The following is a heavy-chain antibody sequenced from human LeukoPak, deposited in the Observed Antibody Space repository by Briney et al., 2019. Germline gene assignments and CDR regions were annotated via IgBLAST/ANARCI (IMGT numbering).Heavy chain of an antibody. CDR1: GGSISSYY. CDR2: ISGSGGST. Sequence: PSETLSLTCTVSGGSISSYYWSWIRQPPGKGLEWVSAISGSGGSTYYPDSVKGRFTISRDNSKNTLYLQMNSLRAEDTAVYYCAKDKSSGWYGESTYWGQGTLVTVSS. V-gene: IGHV3-23*01. D-gene: IGHD6-19*01. CDR3: AKDKSSGWYGESTY. J-gene: IGHJ4*02.